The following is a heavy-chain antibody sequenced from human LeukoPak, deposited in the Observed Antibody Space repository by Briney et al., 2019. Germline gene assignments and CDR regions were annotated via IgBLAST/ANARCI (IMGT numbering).Heavy chain of an antibody. Sequence: PGGSLRLSCAASGFTFSSYAMHGVRQAPGKGLEWVAIISYDGNNIYYADSVKGRFTISRDNAKNSLYLQMNSLRAEDTAVYYCARDHGYIQLPTREPDYWGQGTLVTVSS. CDR2: ISYDGNNI. D-gene: IGHD5-18*01. V-gene: IGHV3-30-3*01. CDR3: ARDHGYIQLPTREPDY. J-gene: IGHJ4*02. CDR1: GFTFSSYA.